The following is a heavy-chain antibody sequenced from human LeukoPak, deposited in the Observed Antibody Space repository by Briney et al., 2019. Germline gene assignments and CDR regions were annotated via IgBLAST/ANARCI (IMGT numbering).Heavy chain of an antibody. CDR3: ARARKGYHSWNY. D-gene: IGHD1-14*01. CDR1: GGSFSGYY. V-gene: IGHV4-34*01. Sequence: PSETLSLTCAVYGGSFSGYYWSWIRQPPGKGLEWIGEINHSGSTNYNPSLKSRVTISVDTSKNQFSLKLSSVTAADTAVYHCARARKGYHSWNYWGQGTLVTVSS. J-gene: IGHJ4*02. CDR2: INHSGST.